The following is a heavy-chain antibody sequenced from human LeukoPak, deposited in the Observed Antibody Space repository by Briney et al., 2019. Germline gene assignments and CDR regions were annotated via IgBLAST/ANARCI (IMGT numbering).Heavy chain of an antibody. CDR3: ARHSSGRDY. D-gene: IGHD6-19*01. Sequence: SQTLSLTCTVSGGSISSGSYYWSWIRQPAGKGLEWIGRIYTSGSTNYNPSLKSRVTISVDTSKNQFSLKLSSVTAADTAVYYCARHSSGRDYWGQGTLVTVSS. CDR2: IYTSGST. J-gene: IGHJ4*02. CDR1: GGSISSGSYY. V-gene: IGHV4-61*02.